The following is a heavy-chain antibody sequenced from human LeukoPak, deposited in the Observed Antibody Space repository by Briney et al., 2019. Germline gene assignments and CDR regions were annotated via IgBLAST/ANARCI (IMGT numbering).Heavy chain of an antibody. V-gene: IGHV4-30-2*01. CDR1: GGSISSGGYS. D-gene: IGHD5-18*01. Sequence: SQTLSLTCAVSGGSISSGGYSWSWIRRPPGKGLEWIGYIYHSGSTYYNPSLKSRVTISVDRSKNQFSLKLTSVTAADTAVYYCARGEYRTNWFDPWGQGTLVTVSS. CDR2: IYHSGST. CDR3: ARGEYRTNWFDP. J-gene: IGHJ5*02.